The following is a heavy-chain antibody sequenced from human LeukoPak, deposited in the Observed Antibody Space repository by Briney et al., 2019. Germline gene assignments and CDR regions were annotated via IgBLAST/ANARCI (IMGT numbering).Heavy chain of an antibody. CDR3: AKDRYYDSSGYRH. Sequence: GGSLRLSCAASGFTFSSYGLHWARQAPGKGLEWVSAISGSGGSTYYADSVKGRFTISRDNSKNTLYLQMNSLRAEDTAVYYCAKDRYYDSSGYRHWGQGTLVTVSS. CDR1: GFTFSSYG. V-gene: IGHV3-23*01. D-gene: IGHD3-22*01. J-gene: IGHJ4*02. CDR2: ISGSGGST.